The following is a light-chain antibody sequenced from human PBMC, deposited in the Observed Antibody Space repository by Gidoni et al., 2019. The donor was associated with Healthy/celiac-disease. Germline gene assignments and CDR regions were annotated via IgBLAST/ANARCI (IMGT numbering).Light chain of an antibody. CDR2: AAS. J-gene: IGKJ1*01. Sequence: DIQMTQSPSSLSASVGDRVTITCLASQSISSYLNWYQQKPGKAPKLLIYAASSLQSGVPSRFSGSGSGTDFTLTISSLQPEDFATYYCQQSSSTFQTFGQGTKVEIK. CDR3: QQSSSTFQT. V-gene: IGKV1-39*01. CDR1: QSISSY.